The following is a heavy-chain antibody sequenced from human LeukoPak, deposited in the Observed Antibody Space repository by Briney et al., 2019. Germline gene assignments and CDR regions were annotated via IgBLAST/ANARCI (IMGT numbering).Heavy chain of an antibody. Sequence: SVKVSCKASGGTFSSYAISWVRQAPGQGLEWMGRIIPILGIANYAQKFQGRVTITADKSTSTAYMELSSLRSEDTAVYYCARTTIVGATAYDCWGQGTLVTVSS. CDR3: ARTTIVGATAYDC. V-gene: IGHV1-69*04. J-gene: IGHJ4*02. CDR1: GGTFSSYA. D-gene: IGHD1-26*01. CDR2: IIPILGIA.